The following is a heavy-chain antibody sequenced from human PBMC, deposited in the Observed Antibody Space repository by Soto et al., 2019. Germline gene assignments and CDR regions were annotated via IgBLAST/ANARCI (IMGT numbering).Heavy chain of an antibody. CDR1: GASVAGGSYY. Sequence: QVQLRESGPGLVKPSQTLSLTCSVSGASVAGGSYYCSWVRQPPGEGLEWIGYIPSRGRPFYNPSLTSRGTISADTSKNQLSLQLTSVTAADTAVYYCARDTYSGYDFGLWGQGTLVTVSS. D-gene: IGHD5-12*01. J-gene: IGHJ5*02. V-gene: IGHV4-30-4*01. CDR3: ARDTYSGYDFGL. CDR2: IPSRGRP.